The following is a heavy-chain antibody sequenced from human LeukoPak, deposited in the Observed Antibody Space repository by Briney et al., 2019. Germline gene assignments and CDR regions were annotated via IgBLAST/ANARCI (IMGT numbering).Heavy chain of an antibody. V-gene: IGHV4-4*07. CDR3: ARYPNLPYYVS. CDR2: ISTSGST. J-gene: IGHJ4*02. Sequence: SETLSLTCTVSGGSISRYYWSWIRQHAGQGLECIWRISTSGSTNYNPSLKSRVTMSVDTSKNQFSLKLSSVTAADTAVYYCARYPNLPYYVSWGQGTLVTVSS. CDR1: GGSISRYY.